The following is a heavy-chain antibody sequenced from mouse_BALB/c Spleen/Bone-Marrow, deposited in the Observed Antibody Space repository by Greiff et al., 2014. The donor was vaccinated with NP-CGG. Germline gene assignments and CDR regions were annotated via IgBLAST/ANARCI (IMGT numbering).Heavy chain of an antibody. CDR2: IWADGST. CDR1: GFSLTSYG. J-gene: IGHJ4*01. Sequence: VQLVESGPGLVAPSQSLSITCTVSGFSLTSYGVHWVRQPPGKGLEWLGVIWADGSTNYNSALMSRLSIRKDNSKSQVFLKMNSLQTDDTAMDYCARITTATGAMDYWGQGTSVTVSS. D-gene: IGHD1-2*01. V-gene: IGHV2-9*02. CDR3: ARITTATGAMDY.